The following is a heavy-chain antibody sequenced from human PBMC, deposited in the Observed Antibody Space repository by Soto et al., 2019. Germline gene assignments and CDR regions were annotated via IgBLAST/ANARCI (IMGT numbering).Heavy chain of an antibody. CDR1: GFTFSSYA. D-gene: IGHD6-13*01. Sequence: GGSRRLSCAASGFTFSSYAMFWGPQAPGNGPVWVSAIRGSGGSTYYVESVKGRVTISRDNSKNTLYLQMNSPRAEGTAVYYCAKSQGIAIDYWCQGTLVTVSS. CDR2: IRGSGGST. V-gene: IGHV3-23*01. J-gene: IGHJ4*02. CDR3: AKSQGIAIDY.